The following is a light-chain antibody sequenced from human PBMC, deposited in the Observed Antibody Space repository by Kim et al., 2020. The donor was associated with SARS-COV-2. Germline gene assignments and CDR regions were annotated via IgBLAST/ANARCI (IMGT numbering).Light chain of an antibody. V-gene: IGKV3-15*01. Sequence: SVSPVERATLSCTASHSLGNNVAWYQQRPGQAARLLIYGAVTRANGVPARFSGSGSGTEFTLTVSTLQSEDCAHYFCLQDNNWPRTFGQGPKLEI. CDR2: GAV. J-gene: IGKJ2*01. CDR3: LQDNNWPRT. CDR1: HSLGNN.